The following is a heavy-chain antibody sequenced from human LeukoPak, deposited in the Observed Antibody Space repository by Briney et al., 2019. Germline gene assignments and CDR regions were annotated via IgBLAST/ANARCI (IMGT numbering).Heavy chain of an antibody. Sequence: GGSLRLSCAASGFTFSSYAMSWVRQAPGKGLEWVSAISGSGGSTYYADSVKGRFTISRDNSKNTAYLQMNSLKTEDTAVYYCSGTVVVDGAMDVWGQGTTVTVSS. CDR2: ISGSGGST. J-gene: IGHJ6*02. CDR3: SGTVVVDGAMDV. D-gene: IGHD2-15*01. CDR1: GFTFSSYA. V-gene: IGHV3-23*01.